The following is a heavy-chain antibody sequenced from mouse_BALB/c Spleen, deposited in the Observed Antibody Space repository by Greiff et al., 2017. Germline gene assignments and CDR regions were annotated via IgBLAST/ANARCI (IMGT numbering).Heavy chain of an antibody. CDR2: ISPGNGDI. J-gene: IGHJ3*01. Sequence: VKLMESGPELVKPGASVKISCKASGYTFTDHAIHWVKQRPEQGLEWIGYISPGNGDIKYNEKFKGKATLTADKSSSTAYMQLNSLTSEDSAVYFCKEGYDRFAYWGQGTLVTVSA. CDR3: KEGYDRFAY. CDR1: GYTFTDHA. V-gene: IGHV1S53*03. D-gene: IGHD2-2*01.